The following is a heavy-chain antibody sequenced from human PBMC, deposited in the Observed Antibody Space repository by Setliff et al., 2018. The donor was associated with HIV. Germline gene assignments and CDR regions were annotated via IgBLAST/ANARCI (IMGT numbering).Heavy chain of an antibody. D-gene: IGHD3-3*01. CDR3: ARHVDGGLWNAYYYYGLDV. V-gene: IGHV4-59*08. J-gene: IGHJ6*02. CDR1: GGSISSYY. CDR2: IYSSGST. Sequence: SETLSLTCTVSGGSISSYYWSWIRQPPGKGLEWLGHIYSSGSTNYNPSLKSRVTISVDTSKNQFSLKLSSVTASDTAVYYCARHVDGGLWNAYYYYGLDVWGQGTAGTSP.